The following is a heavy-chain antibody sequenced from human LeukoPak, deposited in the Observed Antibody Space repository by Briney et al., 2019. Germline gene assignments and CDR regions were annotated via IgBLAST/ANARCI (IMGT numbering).Heavy chain of an antibody. J-gene: IGHJ4*02. CDR1: GYSFTSYW. CDR2: IYPGDSDT. D-gene: IGHD6-13*01. Sequence: GESLKISCKGSGYSFTSYWIGWVRRMPGKGLEWMGIIYPGDSDTRYSPSFQGQVTISADKSISTAYLQWSSLRAPDTAMYYCARWRQQVGKGYFDYWGQGTLVTISS. CDR3: ARWRQQVGKGYFDY. V-gene: IGHV5-51*01.